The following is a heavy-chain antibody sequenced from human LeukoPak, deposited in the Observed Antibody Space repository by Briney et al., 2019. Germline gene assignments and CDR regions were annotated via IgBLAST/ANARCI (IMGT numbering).Heavy chain of an antibody. CDR2: IKSKTDGGTT. CDR3: TVGALQGAFDI. V-gene: IGHV3-15*01. D-gene: IGHD1-26*01. Sequence: GGSLRLSCAASGFTFSNAWMSWVRQAPGKGLEWVGRIKSKTDGGTTDYAAPVKGRFTISRDDSKNTLHLQMNSLKTEDTAVYYCTVGALQGAFDIWGQGTMVTVSS. CDR1: GFTFSNAW. J-gene: IGHJ3*02.